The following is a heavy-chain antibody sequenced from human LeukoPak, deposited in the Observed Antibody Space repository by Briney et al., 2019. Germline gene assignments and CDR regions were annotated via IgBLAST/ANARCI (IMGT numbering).Heavy chain of an antibody. D-gene: IGHD3-22*01. Sequence: GGSLRLSCAASGFSFRSYWMHWVRQAPGKGLEWVSVIYSGGSTYYADSVKGRFTISRDNSKNTLYLQMNSLRAEDTAVYYCARDGYYDSSGYSPWGQGTLVTVSS. CDR2: IYSGGST. V-gene: IGHV3-53*01. CDR3: ARDGYYDSSGYSP. CDR1: GFSFRSYW. J-gene: IGHJ5*02.